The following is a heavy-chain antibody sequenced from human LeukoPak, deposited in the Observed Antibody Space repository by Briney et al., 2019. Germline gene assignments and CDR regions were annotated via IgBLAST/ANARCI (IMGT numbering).Heavy chain of an antibody. CDR3: ARGARFLEWLLRGSDAFDI. D-gene: IGHD3-3*01. J-gene: IGHJ3*02. CDR1: GGSISSNSYY. Sequence: SETLSLTCTVSGGSISSNSYYWGWIRQPPGKGLEWIGSIYYSGSTYYNPSLKSRVTISVDTSKNQFSLKLSSVTAADTAVYYCARGARFLEWLLRGSDAFDIWGQGTMVTVSS. V-gene: IGHV4-39*07. CDR2: IYYSGST.